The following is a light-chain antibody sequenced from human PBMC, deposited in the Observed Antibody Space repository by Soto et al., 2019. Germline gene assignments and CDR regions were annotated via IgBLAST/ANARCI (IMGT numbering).Light chain of an antibody. CDR2: SNN. Sequence: QPVLTQPPSASGTPGQRVTISCSGSTSNIGANTVNWYQQLPGTAPKLLLYSNNQRPSGVPDRFSGSKSGTSASLAISGLQSEDEAAYSCAAWDDSLNAYVFGTGTKLTVL. V-gene: IGLV1-44*01. J-gene: IGLJ1*01. CDR1: TSNIGANT. CDR3: AAWDDSLNAYV.